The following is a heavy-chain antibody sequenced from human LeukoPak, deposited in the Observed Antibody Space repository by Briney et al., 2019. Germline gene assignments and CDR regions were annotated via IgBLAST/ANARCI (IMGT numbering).Heavy chain of an antibody. CDR2: IYQSGRT. CDR1: GDSKSYHK. D-gene: IGHD3-3*01. V-gene: IGHV4-59*11. Sequence: SETLSLTCTVSGDSKSYHKWNWIRQSAGKGLEWIGYIYQSGRTNYNPSLKSRVTTSVDTSKNQFSLQLRSVTAADTAVYYCANEWSAFDFWGQGTMVTVSS. J-gene: IGHJ3*01. CDR3: ANEWSAFDF.